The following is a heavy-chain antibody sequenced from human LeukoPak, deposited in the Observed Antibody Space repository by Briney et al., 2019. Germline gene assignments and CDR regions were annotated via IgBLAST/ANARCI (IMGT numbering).Heavy chain of an antibody. CDR3: ARVAGGRHDY. Sequence: PSETLSLTCTVSGGSISSGGYYWSWIRQPPGKGLEWIGYIYHSGSTYYNPSLKSRVTISVDRSKNQFSLKLSSVTAADTAVYYCARVAGGRHDYWGQGTLVTVSS. CDR1: GGSISSGGYY. J-gene: IGHJ4*02. V-gene: IGHV4-30-2*01. CDR2: IYHSGST. D-gene: IGHD2-15*01.